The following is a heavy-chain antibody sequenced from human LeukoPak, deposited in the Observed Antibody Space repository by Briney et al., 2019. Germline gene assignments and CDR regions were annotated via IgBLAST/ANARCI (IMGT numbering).Heavy chain of an antibody. V-gene: IGHV3-74*01. CDR2: ILSDGTTT. J-gene: IGHJ4*02. CDR1: GFSLSNYW. D-gene: IGHD2-2*01. CDR3: AREVAVGYCSSTTCYADDH. Sequence: PGGSLRLSCAASGFSLSNYWMHWVRQAPGKGLVWVSRILSDGTTTGYADSVEGRFTISRDTAKNTLYPQMNSLRVDDTAIYYCAREVAVGYCSSTTCYADDHWGQGTLVTVSS.